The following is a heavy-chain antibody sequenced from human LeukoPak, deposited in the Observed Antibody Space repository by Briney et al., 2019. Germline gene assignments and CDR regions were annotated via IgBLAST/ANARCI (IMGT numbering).Heavy chain of an antibody. Sequence: PGGSLRLSCAASGFTFSSYAMSWVRQAPGKGLEWVSAISGSGGSTYYADSVKGRFTISRDNVKDTLYLQMNSLRAEDTAVYYCARDNSPGWFGPWGQGILVTVSS. J-gene: IGHJ5*02. CDR3: ARDNSPGWFGP. CDR1: GFTFSSYA. V-gene: IGHV3-23*01. D-gene: IGHD2/OR15-2a*01. CDR2: ISGSGGST.